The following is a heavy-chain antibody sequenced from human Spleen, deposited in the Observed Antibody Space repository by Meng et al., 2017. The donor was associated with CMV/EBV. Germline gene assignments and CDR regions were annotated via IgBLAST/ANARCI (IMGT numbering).Heavy chain of an antibody. Sequence: SCKASGYTFTAHYFHWVRQAPGQGLEWMGWIHPHRGDTNYAQQFQGRVTLTRDTSINTGYMELTRLTSDDTAVYYCARDNNWGPDYWGQGTLVTVSS. CDR2: IHPHRGDT. CDR1: GYTFTAHY. J-gene: IGHJ4*02. V-gene: IGHV1-2*02. D-gene: IGHD7-27*01. CDR3: ARDNNWGPDY.